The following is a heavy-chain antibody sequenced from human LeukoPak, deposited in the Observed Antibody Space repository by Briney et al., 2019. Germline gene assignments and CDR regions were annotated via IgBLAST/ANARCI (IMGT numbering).Heavy chain of an antibody. CDR3: AREGSSRWHWCDP. D-gene: IGHD6-13*01. V-gene: IGHV4-59*01. CDR1: GGSISSYF. CDR2: IYDSGST. Sequence: NPSETLSLTCTVSGGSISSYFWSWMRQPPGQGLEWIGYIYDSGSTNYNPSLKSRVTISVDTPKNQFSLKLSSVTGADTAVCYCAREGSSRWHWCDPWGQGTLVTVSS. J-gene: IGHJ5*02.